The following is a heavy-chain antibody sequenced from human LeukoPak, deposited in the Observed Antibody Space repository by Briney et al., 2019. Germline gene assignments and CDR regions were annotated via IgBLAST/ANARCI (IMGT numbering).Heavy chain of an antibody. J-gene: IGHJ6*04. D-gene: IGHD3-10*01. CDR3: ARDYGSGSYDYYGMDV. V-gene: IGHV3-21*01. CDR2: ISSSSGYI. CDR1: GFTFSSYS. Sequence: GGSLRLSCAASGFTFSSYSMNWVRQAPGKGLEWVSSISSSSGYIYYADSVKGRFTISRDNAKNSLYLQMNSLRAEDTAVYYCARDYGSGSYDYYGMDVWGKGTTVTVSS.